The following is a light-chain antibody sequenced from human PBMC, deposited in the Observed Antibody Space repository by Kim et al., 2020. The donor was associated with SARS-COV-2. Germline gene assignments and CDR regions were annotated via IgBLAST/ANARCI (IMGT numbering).Light chain of an antibody. J-gene: IGKJ2*01. CDR1: QSISSSY. V-gene: IGKV3D-20*02. CDR2: DAS. CDR3: QHRRTWPLT. Sequence: EIVLTQSPGTLSLSPGERATLSCRASQSISSSYLVWYQQKPGQAPRLLIYDASNRATGIPARFSGSGSGTDFTLTISSLEPEDFAVYYCQHRRTWPLTFGQGTKLEI.